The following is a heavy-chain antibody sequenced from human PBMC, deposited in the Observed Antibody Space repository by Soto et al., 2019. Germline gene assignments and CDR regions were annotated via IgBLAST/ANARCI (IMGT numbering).Heavy chain of an antibody. Sequence: GASVKVSCKASGRTFSSDAISWVRQAPGQGLEWMGRILPIFAAENHAQKFQGRVTINAEESPSTAYMELSSLRSEDTAVYYCASRRELATPYYYYGTEVWGQGSTVTVS. CDR2: ILPIFAAE. CDR3: ASRRELATPYYYYGTEV. V-gene: IGHV1-69*13. CDR1: GRTFSSDA. D-gene: IGHD5-12*01. J-gene: IGHJ6*02.